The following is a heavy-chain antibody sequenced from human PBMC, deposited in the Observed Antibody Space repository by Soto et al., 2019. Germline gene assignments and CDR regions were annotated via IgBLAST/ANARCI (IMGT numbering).Heavy chain of an antibody. CDR3: ARPMIFTGSKGPLDSYYFAMDV. CDR2: IHAGNGNT. V-gene: IGHV1-3*01. J-gene: IGHJ6*02. D-gene: IGHD3-9*01. Sequence: ASVKVSCKASGYTFTTYAMHWVRQAPGQRPEWMGWIHAGNGNTKYSQNFQGRVTITRDTSTSTGYMDLSSLRSEDTAVYYCARPMIFTGSKGPLDSYYFAMDVRCQCDTDSVS. CDR1: GYTFTTYA.